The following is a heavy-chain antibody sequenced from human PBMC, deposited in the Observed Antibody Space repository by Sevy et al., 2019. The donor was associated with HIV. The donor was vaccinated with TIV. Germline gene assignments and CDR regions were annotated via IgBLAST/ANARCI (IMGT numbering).Heavy chain of an antibody. CDR1: GFTFSSYT. CDR3: VRAVAADGSF. V-gene: IGHV3-21*01. CDR2: ISSSSNYI. Sequence: GGSLRLSCAASGFTFSSYTINWVRQAPGKGLEWVSSISSSSNYIYYADSVKGRFTISRDNAKNSLYLQMNSLRAEETARYYCVRAVAADGSFWGQGTLVTVSS. J-gene: IGHJ4*02. D-gene: IGHD6-13*01.